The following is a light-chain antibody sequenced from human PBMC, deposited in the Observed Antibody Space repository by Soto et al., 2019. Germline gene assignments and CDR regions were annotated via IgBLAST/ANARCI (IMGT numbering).Light chain of an antibody. CDR3: QESYSSSAKI. Sequence: DIQMTQSPTSLSASVGDRVTIFCRASQTIDTYLNWYQHIPGKAPKLLIYDASSLQSGVPSRFSGSGSGRDFTLTSTGLQREDFATYYCQESYSSSAKIFGQGTKLEI. J-gene: IGKJ2*01. CDR2: DAS. V-gene: IGKV1-39*01. CDR1: QTIDTY.